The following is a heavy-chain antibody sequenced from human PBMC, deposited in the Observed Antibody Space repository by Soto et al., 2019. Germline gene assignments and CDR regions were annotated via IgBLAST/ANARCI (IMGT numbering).Heavy chain of an antibody. Sequence: EVQLVESGGGLVKPGGSLRLSCAASGFTFNIYSMSWVRQAPGMGLEWVSSISSRNSYISYADSVKGRFTISRDNAKNSLYLQMNSLRAEDTAVYYCASSSRDGYKSWYFDFWGRGTLVTVSS. D-gene: IGHD5-12*01. CDR3: ASSSRDGYKSWYFDF. J-gene: IGHJ2*01. CDR2: ISSRNSYI. CDR1: GFTFNIYS. V-gene: IGHV3-21*01.